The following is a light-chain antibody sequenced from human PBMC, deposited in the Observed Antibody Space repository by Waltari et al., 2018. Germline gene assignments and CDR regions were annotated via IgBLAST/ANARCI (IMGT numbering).Light chain of an antibody. J-gene: IGLJ1*01. CDR2: DNN. Sequence: QSVLTQPPSVSAAPGQKVTISCSGSRPNIGNNYVSWYQQLPGTAPKLLIYDNNKRPSGIPDRFSGSKSGTSATLGITGLQTGDEADYYCGTWDSSLSAGVFGTGTKVTVL. CDR3: GTWDSSLSAGV. V-gene: IGLV1-51*01. CDR1: RPNIGNNY.